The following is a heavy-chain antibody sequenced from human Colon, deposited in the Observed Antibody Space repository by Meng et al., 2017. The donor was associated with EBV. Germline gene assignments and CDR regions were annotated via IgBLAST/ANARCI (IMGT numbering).Heavy chain of an antibody. D-gene: IGHD3-10*01. Sequence: QVQWRESGPALVKPAETLSLTCAVSGDSITNHNWWAWVRQPPGKGLEWIGEIPHRGGSAYNPSLKSRVSMSIDKSKNQFSLKLTSVTAADTAVYHCLRGSGGSVWGQGTLVTVSS. V-gene: IGHV4-4*02. CDR1: GDSITNHNW. CDR2: IPHRGGS. CDR3: LRGSGGSV. J-gene: IGHJ1*01.